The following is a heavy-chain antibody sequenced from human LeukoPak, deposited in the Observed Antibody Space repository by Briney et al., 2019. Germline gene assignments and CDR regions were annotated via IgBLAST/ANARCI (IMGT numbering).Heavy chain of an antibody. V-gene: IGHV1-2*02. D-gene: IGHD3-3*01. J-gene: IGHJ5*02. CDR3: ARDDFWSGYYTYNWFDP. Sequence: ASVKVSCKASGYTFTGYYMHWVRQAPGQGLEWMGWINPNSGGTNYAQKIQGRVTMTRDTSISTAYMELSRLRSDDTAVYYCARDDFWSGYYTYNWFDPWGQGTLVTVSS. CDR1: GYTFTGYY. CDR2: INPNSGGT.